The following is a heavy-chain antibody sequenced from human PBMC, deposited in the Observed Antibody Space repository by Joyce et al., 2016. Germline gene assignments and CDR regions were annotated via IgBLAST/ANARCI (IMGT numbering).Heavy chain of an antibody. CDR2: ISTHNGNT. D-gene: IGHD3-3*01. V-gene: IGHV1-18*01. CDR1: GYTFTSYG. CDR3: ARDVLRILVYYYGMDV. J-gene: IGHJ6*02. Sequence: QVQLVQSGAEVKKPGASVKVSCKASGYTFTSYGVSWVRQAPGQGREWMGWISTHNGNTNYAQKFQGRVSMTTDTSTSTAYMELRSLRSDDTAVYYCARDVLRILVYYYGMDVWGQGTTVTVSS.